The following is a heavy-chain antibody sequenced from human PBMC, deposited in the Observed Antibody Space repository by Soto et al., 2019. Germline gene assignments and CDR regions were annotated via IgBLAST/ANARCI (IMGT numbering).Heavy chain of an antibody. CDR1: GFNFDTYI. CDR2: ISSTSNTI. Sequence: DVQLVESGGGLVQPGRSLRLSCAASGFNFDTYIMNWVRQAPGKGLEWISLISSTSNTIYYADSVKGRFTASRDNAVNSLYLQMDSLRDEDTAVYYCARGYGAFDFWGQGTMVTVSS. D-gene: IGHD6-13*01. CDR3: ARGYGAFDF. J-gene: IGHJ3*01. V-gene: IGHV3-48*02.